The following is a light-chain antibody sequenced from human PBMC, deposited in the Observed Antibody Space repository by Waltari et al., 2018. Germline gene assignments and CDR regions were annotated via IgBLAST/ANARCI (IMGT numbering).Light chain of an antibody. Sequence: DIVMTQSPDSLAVSLGERAAINCKSTQSVLYSSNNKNYLAWYQQKPGQPPGLLIYWASTRESGVPDRFSGSGSGTDFTLTISSLQAEDVAVYYCQQYYSSPLTFGGGTKVEIK. V-gene: IGKV4-1*01. CDR2: WAS. CDR3: QQYYSSPLT. CDR1: QSVLYSSNNKNY. J-gene: IGKJ4*01.